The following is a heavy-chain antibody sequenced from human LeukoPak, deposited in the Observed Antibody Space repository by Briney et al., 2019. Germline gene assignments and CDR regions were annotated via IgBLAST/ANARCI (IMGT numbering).Heavy chain of an antibody. Sequence: PGGSPRLSCAASGFTFDDYAMHWVRQAPGKGLEWVSGISWNSGSIGYADSVKGRFTISRDNAKNSLYLQMNSLRAEDTALYYCAKDKGDCSSTSCSTLDYWGQGTLVTVSS. CDR1: GFTFDDYA. V-gene: IGHV3-9*01. D-gene: IGHD2-2*01. J-gene: IGHJ4*02. CDR3: AKDKGDCSSTSCSTLDY. CDR2: ISWNSGSI.